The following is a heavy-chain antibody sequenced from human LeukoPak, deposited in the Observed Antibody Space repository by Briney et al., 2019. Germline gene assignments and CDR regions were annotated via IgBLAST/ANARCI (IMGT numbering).Heavy chain of an antibody. CDR2: ISYDGSNK. CDR1: GFTFSSYA. Sequence: GGSLRLSCAASGFTFSSYAMHWVRQAPGKGLEWVAVISYDGSNKYCADSVKGRFTISRDNSKNTLYLQMNSLRAVDTAVYYCARDPGYSGYDANFDYWGQGTLVTVSS. J-gene: IGHJ4*02. V-gene: IGHV3-30*04. CDR3: ARDPGYSGYDANFDY. D-gene: IGHD5-12*01.